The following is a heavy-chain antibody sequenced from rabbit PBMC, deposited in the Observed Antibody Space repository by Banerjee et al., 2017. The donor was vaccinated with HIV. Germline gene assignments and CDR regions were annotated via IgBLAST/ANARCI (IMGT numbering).Heavy chain of an antibody. D-gene: IGHD1-1*01. V-gene: IGHV1S40*01. CDR2: IYNGDGIT. J-gene: IGHJ4*01. CDR3: ARDTTNTVYSFNL. Sequence: QSLEESGGDLVKPGASLTLTCTASGIDFSSGYDMCWVRQAPGKGLEWIGCIYNGDGITDYASWAKGRFAISKTSSTTVTLQMTSLTAADTATYFCARDTTNTVYSFNLWGPGTLVTVS. CDR1: GIDFSSGYD.